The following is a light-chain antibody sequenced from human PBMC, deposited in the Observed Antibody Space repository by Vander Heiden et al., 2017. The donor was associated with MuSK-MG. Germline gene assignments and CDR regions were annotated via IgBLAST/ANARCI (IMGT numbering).Light chain of an antibody. CDR1: QSVSSY. V-gene: IGKV3-11*01. CDR3: QQRINWHT. CDR2: DAS. J-gene: IGKJ5*01. Sequence: EIVLTQSPATLSLSPGERATLSCRASQSVSSYLAWYQQKPGQAPRLLIYDASNRATGIPARFSGSGSGTDFTLTINSLEPEDFAVYYCQQRINWHTFGQGTRLEIK.